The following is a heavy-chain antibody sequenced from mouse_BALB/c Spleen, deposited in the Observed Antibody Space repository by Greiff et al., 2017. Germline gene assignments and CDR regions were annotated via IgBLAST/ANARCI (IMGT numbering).Heavy chain of an antibody. J-gene: IGHJ3*01. D-gene: IGHD3-2*01. CDR2: ISDGGSYT. Sequence: EVHLVESGGGLVKPGGSLKLSCAASGFTFSDYYMYWVRQTPEKRLEWVATISDGGSYTYYPDSVKGRFTISRDNAKNNLYLQMSSLKSEDTAMCYCARGARTARAPWFAYWGQGTLVTVSA. V-gene: IGHV5-4*02. CDR1: GFTFSDYY. CDR3: ARGARTARAPWFAY.